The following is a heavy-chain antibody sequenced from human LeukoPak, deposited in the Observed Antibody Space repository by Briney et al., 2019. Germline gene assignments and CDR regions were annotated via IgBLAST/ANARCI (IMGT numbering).Heavy chain of an antibody. Sequence: SETLSLTCTVSGGSISSYYWSWIRQPPRKGLERIGYIYYSGSTNYHPTLKSRVTISVDTSKNQFSLKLSSVNAADTAVYYCERALYSNYVRRGYYFDYWGQGTLVTVSS. J-gene: IGHJ4*02. CDR3: ERALYSNYVRRGYYFDY. CDR1: GGSISSYY. D-gene: IGHD4-11*01. V-gene: IGHV4-59*01. CDR2: IYYSGST.